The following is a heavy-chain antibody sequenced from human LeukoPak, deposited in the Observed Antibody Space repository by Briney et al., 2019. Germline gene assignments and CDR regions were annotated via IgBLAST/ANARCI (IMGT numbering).Heavy chain of an antibody. D-gene: IGHD1-26*01. CDR3: ARHYSGSYHSSLEY. CDR1: GYSFANYW. J-gene: IGHJ4*02. CDR2: VNPGDSDT. V-gene: IGHV5-51*01. Sequence: PGKSLKISCKGSGYSFANYWIAWVRQMPGTGLEWMGIVNPGDSDTRYSPSFQGQVTISADKSISTASLQWSSLKASDTAMYYCARHYSGSYHSSLEYWGQGTLVTVSS.